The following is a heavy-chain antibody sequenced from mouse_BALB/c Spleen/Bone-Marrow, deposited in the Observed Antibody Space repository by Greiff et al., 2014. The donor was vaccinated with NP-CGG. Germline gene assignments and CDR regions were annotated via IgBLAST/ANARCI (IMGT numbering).Heavy chain of an antibody. J-gene: IGHJ2*01. V-gene: IGHV1-69*01. D-gene: IGHD1-1*01. CDR1: GYTFTDYW. CDR2: IDTSDSYT. Sequence: LQESGAELVMPGASVKMSCKASGYTFTDYWMHWVKQRPGQGLEWIGAIDTSDSYTSYNQKFKGKATLTVDESSSTAYMQLSSLTFEDSAVYYCARRGVYYYGRFDYWGQGTTLTVSS. CDR3: ARRGVYYYGRFDY.